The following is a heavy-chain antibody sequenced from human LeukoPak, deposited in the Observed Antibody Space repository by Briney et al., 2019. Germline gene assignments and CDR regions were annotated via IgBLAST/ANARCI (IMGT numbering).Heavy chain of an antibody. CDR1: GFTFSIYS. CDR3: ARDPSDSGSYDAFDI. V-gene: IGHV3-21*01. CDR2: IGGSSSSL. D-gene: IGHD1-26*01. Sequence: GGSLRLSCAASGFTFSIYSMNWVRQAPGKGLEWVSSIGGSSSSLYYAESVKGRFTISRDNAKNSLYLQMNSLRAEDTAVYYCARDPSDSGSYDAFDIWGQGTMVTVSS. J-gene: IGHJ3*02.